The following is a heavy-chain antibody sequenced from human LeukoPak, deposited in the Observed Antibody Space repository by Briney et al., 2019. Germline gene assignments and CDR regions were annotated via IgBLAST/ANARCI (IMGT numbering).Heavy chain of an antibody. Sequence: PSETLSLTCTVSGGSISSYYWSWIRQPPGKGLEWIGYIYYSGSTNYNPSLKSRVTISVDTSKNQFSLKLSSVTAADTAVYHCARGKGGSGSFYYYGMDVWGQGTTVTVSS. CDR1: GGSISSYY. CDR3: ARGKGGSGSFYYYGMDV. CDR2: IYYSGST. D-gene: IGHD3-10*01. J-gene: IGHJ6*02. V-gene: IGHV4-59*01.